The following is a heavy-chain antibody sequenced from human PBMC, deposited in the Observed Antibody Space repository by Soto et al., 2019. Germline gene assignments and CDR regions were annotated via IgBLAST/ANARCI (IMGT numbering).Heavy chain of an antibody. CDR1: GFTFSSYG. Sequence: QVQLVESGGGVVQPGRSLRLSCAASGFTFSSYGMHWVRQAPGKGLEWVAVISYDGSNKYYADSVKGRFTISRDNSKNALYLQMDSLRAEDTAVYYCAEDTFRPRGRHYYYGMDVWGQGTTVTVSS. CDR3: AEDTFRPRGRHYYYGMDV. V-gene: IGHV3-30*18. J-gene: IGHJ6*02. D-gene: IGHD3-16*01. CDR2: ISYDGSNK.